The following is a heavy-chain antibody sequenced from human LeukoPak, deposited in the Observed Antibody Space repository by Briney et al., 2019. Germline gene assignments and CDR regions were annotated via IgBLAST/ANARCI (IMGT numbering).Heavy chain of an antibody. J-gene: IGHJ6*03. CDR3: AREEIVDTAMVYYYYMDV. CDR2: IKQDGSEK. Sequence: PGGSLRLSCAASGFTFSSYWMSWVRQALGEGLEWVANIKQDGSEKYYVDSVKGRFTISRDNVKNSLYLQMNSLRAEDTAVYYCAREEIVDTAMVYYYYMDVWGKGTTVTVSS. V-gene: IGHV3-7*01. CDR1: GFTFSSYW. D-gene: IGHD5-18*01.